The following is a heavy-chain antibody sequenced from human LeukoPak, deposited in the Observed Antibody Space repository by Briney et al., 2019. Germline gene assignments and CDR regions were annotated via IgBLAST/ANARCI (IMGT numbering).Heavy chain of an antibody. CDR2: INPNSGVT. J-gene: IGHJ3*02. V-gene: IGHV1-2*02. CDR1: GYTFTVSY. Sequence: ASVKVSCKASGYTFTVSYIHWVRQAPGQGLEWMGWINPNSGVTNYAQKFQGRVTMTRDTSISTAYMELSRLRSDDTAVYYCARIGEGGAFDIWGQGTMVTVSS. D-gene: IGHD3-10*01. CDR3: ARIGEGGAFDI.